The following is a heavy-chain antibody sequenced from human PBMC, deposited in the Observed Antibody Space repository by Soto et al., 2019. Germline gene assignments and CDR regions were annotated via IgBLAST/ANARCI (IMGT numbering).Heavy chain of an antibody. J-gene: IGHJ5*02. D-gene: IGHD3-22*01. CDR2: IYYSGST. CDR3: ARDGVISSSKASNWFDP. V-gene: IGHV4-59*01. CDR1: GGSISSYY. Sequence: SSETLSLTCTVSGGSISSYYWSWIRQPPGKGLEWIGYIYYSGSTNYNPSLKSRVTISVDTSKNQFSLKLSSVTAADTAVYYCARDGVISSSKASNWFDPWGQGTLVTVSS.